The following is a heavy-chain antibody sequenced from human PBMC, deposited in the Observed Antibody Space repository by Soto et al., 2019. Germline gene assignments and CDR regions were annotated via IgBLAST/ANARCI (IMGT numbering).Heavy chain of an antibody. V-gene: IGHV3-23*01. CDR2: LSGRGGST. CDR3: AKESYGDSN. Sequence: EVQLLESGGGLVQPGGSLRLSCAASGFTFTSYAMSWVRQAPGKGLEWVSALSGRGGSTYYADSVKGRFTISRDNSKNTLYLQTNSLRAEDTVVYYCAKESYGDSNWGQGTLVTVSS. J-gene: IGHJ4*02. CDR1: GFTFTSYA. D-gene: IGHD4-17*01.